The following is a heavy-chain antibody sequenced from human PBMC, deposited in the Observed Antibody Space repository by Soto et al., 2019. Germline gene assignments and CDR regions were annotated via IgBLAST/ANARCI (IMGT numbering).Heavy chain of an antibody. J-gene: IGHJ6*02. V-gene: IGHV1-2*02. CDR1: GYTFTGHY. D-gene: IGHD6-13*01. Sequence: ASVKVSCKASGYTFTGHYMHWVRQAPGQGLEWMGWINPNSVGTNYAQKSQGRVTMTRDTSISTAYMELSRLRSDDTAVYYCARNGYSSSWLCNSVAYYYYGMDVWGQGTTVTVSS. CDR3: ARNGYSSSWLCNSVAYYYYGMDV. CDR2: INPNSVGT.